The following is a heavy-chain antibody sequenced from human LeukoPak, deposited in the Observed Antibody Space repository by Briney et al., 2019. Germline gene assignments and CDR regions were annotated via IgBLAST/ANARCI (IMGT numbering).Heavy chain of an antibody. V-gene: IGHV3-7*01. J-gene: IGHJ4*02. Sequence: RGTPRHSCVTSGSTFGSVWKTWVPQSPGKGLEWVAVINEDGSAQYYVDSVKGRFTISRDNDKNSLFLQMDNLRVEDTAVYFCVDLGHRDCGQGTQVTVSS. CDR2: INEDGSAQ. CDR1: GSTFGSVW. CDR3: VDLGHRD. D-gene: IGHD3-16*01.